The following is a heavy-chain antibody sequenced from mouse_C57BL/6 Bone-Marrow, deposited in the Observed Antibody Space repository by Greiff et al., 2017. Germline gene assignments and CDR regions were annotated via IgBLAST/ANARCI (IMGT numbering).Heavy chain of an antibody. V-gene: IGHV14-4*01. J-gene: IGHJ2*01. CDR1: GFNIKDDY. CDR3: TGGLRHY. Sequence: EVKLMESGAELVRPGASVKLSCTASGFNIKDDYMHWVKQRPEQGLEWIGWIDPENGDTEYASKFQGKATITADTSSNTAYLQLSSLTSEDTAVYYCTGGLRHYWGQGTTLTVSS. CDR2: IDPENGDT. D-gene: IGHD1-2*01.